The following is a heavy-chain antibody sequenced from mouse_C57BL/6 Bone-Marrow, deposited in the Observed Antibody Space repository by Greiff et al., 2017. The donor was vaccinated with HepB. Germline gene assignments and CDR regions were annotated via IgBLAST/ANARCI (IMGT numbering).Heavy chain of an antibody. Sequence: VKLMESGPGLVAPSQSLSITCTVSGFSLTSYAISWVRQPPGKGLEWLGVIWTGGGTNYNSALKSRLSISKDNSKSQVFLKMNSLQTDDTARYYCARSDYRGYDAMDYWGQGTSVTVSS. CDR2: IWTGGGT. V-gene: IGHV2-9-1*01. CDR1: GFSLTSYA. J-gene: IGHJ4*01. CDR3: ARSDYRGYDAMDY. D-gene: IGHD2-4*01.